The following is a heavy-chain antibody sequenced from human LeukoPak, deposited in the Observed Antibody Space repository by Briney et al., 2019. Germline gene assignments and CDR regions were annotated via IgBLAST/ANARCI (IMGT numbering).Heavy chain of an antibody. J-gene: IGHJ4*02. CDR3: ARSLHRRGYSYGDY. CDR1: GYTFTDYY. D-gene: IGHD5-18*01. Sequence: ASVKVSCKASGYTFTDYYMHWVRQAPGQGLEWMGIINPGGGTTTYAQKFQGRVTMTRDTSTSTVYMELSSLRSEDTAVYYCARSLHRRGYSYGDYWGQGTLVTVSS. CDR2: INPGGGTT. V-gene: IGHV1-46*01.